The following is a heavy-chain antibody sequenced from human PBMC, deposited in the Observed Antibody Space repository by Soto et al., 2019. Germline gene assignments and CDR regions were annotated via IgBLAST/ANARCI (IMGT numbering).Heavy chain of an antibody. Sequence: SVKVSCKASGGTFSSYAISWVRQAPGQGLEWMGGIIPIFGTANYAQKFQGRVTITADESTSTAYMELSSLRSEDTAVYYCARDRTLYYYGSGSYWTHDYWGQGTLVTVSS. CDR3: ARDRTLYYYGSGSYWTHDY. V-gene: IGHV1-69*13. J-gene: IGHJ4*02. D-gene: IGHD3-10*01. CDR2: IIPIFGTA. CDR1: GGTFSSYA.